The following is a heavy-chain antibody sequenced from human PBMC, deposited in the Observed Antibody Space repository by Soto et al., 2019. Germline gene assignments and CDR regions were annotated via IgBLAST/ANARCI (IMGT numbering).Heavy chain of an antibody. D-gene: IGHD2-2*01. CDR3: ARGPVVVVPDDMFTRHNWFDP. Sequence: QVQLVQSGAEVKKPGSSVKVSCKASGGTFRTYSITWVRQAPGQGLEWMGKIIPILDMANYAQKFQGRVTITADKSTIIAYMELNSLRSEDTAVYYCARGPVVVVPDDMFTRHNWFDPWGQGTRVTVSS. J-gene: IGHJ5*02. CDR1: GGTFRTYS. V-gene: IGHV1-69*02. CDR2: IIPILDMA.